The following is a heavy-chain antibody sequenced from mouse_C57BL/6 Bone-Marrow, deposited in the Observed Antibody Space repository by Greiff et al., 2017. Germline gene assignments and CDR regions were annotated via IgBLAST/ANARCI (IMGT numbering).Heavy chain of an antibody. D-gene: IGHD2-1*01. Sequence: VQLVESGAELARPGASVKLSCKASGYTFTSYGISWVKQRTGQGLEWIGEIYPRSGNTYYNEKFKGKATLTADQSSSTAYMELRSLTSEDSAVYFCGSPPLYGNYAMDYWGQGTSVTVSS. CDR2: IYPRSGNT. CDR3: GSPPLYGNYAMDY. V-gene: IGHV1-81*01. J-gene: IGHJ4*01. CDR1: GYTFTSYG.